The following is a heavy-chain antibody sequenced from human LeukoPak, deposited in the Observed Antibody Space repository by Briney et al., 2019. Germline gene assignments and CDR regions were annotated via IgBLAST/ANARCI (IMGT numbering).Heavy chain of an antibody. Sequence: SQTLSLTCTVSGGSISSGGYYWSWIRQHPGKGLEWIGYIYYSGSTYYNPSLKSRVTISVDTSRNQFSLKLSSVTAADTAVYYCAREGSGSYLHYYYYYGMDVWGQGTTVTVSS. CDR1: GGSISSGGYY. CDR3: AREGSGSYLHYYYYYGMDV. CDR2: IYYSGST. V-gene: IGHV4-31*03. J-gene: IGHJ6*02. D-gene: IGHD1-26*01.